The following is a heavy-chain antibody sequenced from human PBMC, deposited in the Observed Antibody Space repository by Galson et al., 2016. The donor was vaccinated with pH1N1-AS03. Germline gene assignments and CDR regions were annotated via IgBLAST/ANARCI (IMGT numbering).Heavy chain of an antibody. CDR1: GFTFSSYA. CDR3: AKDEGDGYCSGGSCYKYFDY. CDR2: LSGGGVST. D-gene: IGHD2-15*01. J-gene: IGHJ4*02. V-gene: IGHV3-23*01. Sequence: LRLSCAASGFTFSSYAMSWVRQSPGKGLEWVSALSGGGVSTYYADSVKGRFTISRDNSKNTLYLQMNSLRAKDTAIYYCAKDEGDGYCSGGSCYKYFDYWGQGTLVTVSS.